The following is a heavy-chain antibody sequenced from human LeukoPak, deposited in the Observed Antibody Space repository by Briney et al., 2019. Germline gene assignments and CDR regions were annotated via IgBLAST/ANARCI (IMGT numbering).Heavy chain of an antibody. CDR3: ASLAAYCGGDCYSWDFDY. Sequence: GGSLRLSCAASGFTFSSYAMHWVRQAPGKGLEWVAVISYDGSNKYYADSVKGRFTISRDNSKNTLYLQMNSLRAEDTAVYYCASLAAYCGGDCYSWDFDYWGQGTLVTVSS. J-gene: IGHJ4*02. CDR2: ISYDGSNK. D-gene: IGHD2-21*02. V-gene: IGHV3-30-3*01. CDR1: GFTFSSYA.